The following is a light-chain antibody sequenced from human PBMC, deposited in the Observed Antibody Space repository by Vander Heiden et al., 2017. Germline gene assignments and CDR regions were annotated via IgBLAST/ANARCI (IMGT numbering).Light chain of an antibody. J-gene: IGLJ1*01. CDR3: RQSTSSSTRV. CDR1: SSDVGGYNY. CDR2: EVS. V-gene: IGLV2-14*01. Sequence: QSALTQPASVSGSPGESITITCTGTSSDVGGYNYVSCYQQHQANAPQLRIDEVSNRPAGVSTRCSASKSATKASTNISGLQADDDADDDCRQSTSSSTRVFGTGTKLTVL.